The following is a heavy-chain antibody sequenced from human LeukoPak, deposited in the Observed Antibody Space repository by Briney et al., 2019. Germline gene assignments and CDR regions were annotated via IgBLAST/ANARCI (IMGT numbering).Heavy chain of an antibody. V-gene: IGHV3-33*01. Sequence: GRSLRLSCEASGFTFSSYGMPWVRQAPDKGLQWVALILNDGSNQYYADSVKGRFTISRDNSRNTLYLQMNSLRAEDTAVYYCVRDGPATDNEFDYWGQGTRVTVSS. CDR1: GFTFSSYG. D-gene: IGHD1-1*01. CDR3: VRDGPATDNEFDY. CDR2: ILNDGSNQ. J-gene: IGHJ4*02.